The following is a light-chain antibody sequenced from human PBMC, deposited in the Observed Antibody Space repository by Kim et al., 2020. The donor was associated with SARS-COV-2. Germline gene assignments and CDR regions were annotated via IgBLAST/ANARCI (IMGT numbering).Light chain of an antibody. J-gene: IGKJ4*01. CDR1: QSVSSY. Sequence: PGERATLTCRASQSVSSYVAWYQQKPDQAPRLLSYDASNRATDIPARFSGSGSGTDFTLTISSLGPEDFAVYYCQQRSNWPPRLTFGGGTKVDIK. V-gene: IGKV3-11*01. CDR3: QQRSNWPPRLT. CDR2: DAS.